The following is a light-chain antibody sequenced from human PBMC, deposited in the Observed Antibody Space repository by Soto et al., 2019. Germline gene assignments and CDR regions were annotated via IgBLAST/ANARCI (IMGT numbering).Light chain of an antibody. CDR3: QHYNSDPIT. V-gene: IGKV1-5*03. CDR1: QTISSL. Sequence: DIQMTQSPSTLSASVGDTVTISCRASQTISSLLAWYQQKPGKAPKLLIYKASTLESGVPSRFSGSGSGTEFTLTISSLQPDDFATYCCQHYNSDPITFGPGTKVDIK. CDR2: KAS. J-gene: IGKJ3*01.